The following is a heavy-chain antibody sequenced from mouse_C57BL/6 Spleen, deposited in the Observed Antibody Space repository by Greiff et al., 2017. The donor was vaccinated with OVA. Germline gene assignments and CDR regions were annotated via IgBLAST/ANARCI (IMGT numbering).Heavy chain of an antibody. CDR3: ARPSYYYGSSYRYFDV. D-gene: IGHD1-1*01. Sequence: QVHVKQPGAELVKPGASVKLSCKASGYTFTSYWMHWVKQRPGLGLEWIGMIHPNSGSTNYNEKFKSKATLTVDKSSSTAYMQLSSLTSEDSAVYYCARPSYYYGSSYRYFDVWGTGTTVTVSS. CDR2: IHPNSGST. CDR1: GYTFTSYW. V-gene: IGHV1-64*01. J-gene: IGHJ1*03.